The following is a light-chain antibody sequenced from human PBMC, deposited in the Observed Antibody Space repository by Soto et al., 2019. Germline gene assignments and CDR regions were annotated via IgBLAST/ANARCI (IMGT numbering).Light chain of an antibody. J-gene: IGLJ2*01. V-gene: IGLV2-14*01. CDR1: SSDVGGYNY. CDR2: EVS. CDR3: SSYTSSSKVV. Sequence: QSALTQPASVSGSPGQSITISCTGTSSDVGGYNYVSWYQQYPGKAPKLMIYEVSNRPSGVSNRFSGSKSGNTASLTISGLQAEDEADYYCSSYTSSSKVVFGGGTKLTVL.